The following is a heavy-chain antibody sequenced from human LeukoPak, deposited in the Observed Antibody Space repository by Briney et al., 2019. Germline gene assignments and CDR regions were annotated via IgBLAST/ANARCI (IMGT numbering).Heavy chain of an antibody. CDR3: ARRTGYYNGFDY. CDR1: GGSIKGYY. Sequence: SETLSLTCTVSGGSIKGYYWSWIRQPPGKGLEWIGYIYYSGTTNYNPSLKSRVTISLDTSKNQFSLKLSSVTAADTAVYYCARRTGYYNGFDYWGQGTLVTVSS. D-gene: IGHD3-9*01. J-gene: IGHJ4*02. V-gene: IGHV4-59*01. CDR2: IYYSGTT.